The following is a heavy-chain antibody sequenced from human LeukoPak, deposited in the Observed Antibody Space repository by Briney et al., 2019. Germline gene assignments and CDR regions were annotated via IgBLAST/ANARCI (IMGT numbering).Heavy chain of an antibody. J-gene: IGHJ4*02. D-gene: IGHD1-26*01. CDR3: AREISGSYYRAFDY. V-gene: IGHV4-34*01. CDR1: GGSFSGYY. Sequence: SETLSLTCAVYGGSFSGYYWSWIRQPPGKGLEWIGEINHSGSTNYNPSLKSRVTISVDTSKNQFSLKLSSVTAADTAVYYCAREISGSYYRAFDYWGQGILVTVSS. CDR2: INHSGST.